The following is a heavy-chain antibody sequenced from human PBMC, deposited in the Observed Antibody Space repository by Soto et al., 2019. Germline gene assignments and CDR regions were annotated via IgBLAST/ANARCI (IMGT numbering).Heavy chain of an antibody. CDR3: TKSGYFAAFDI. V-gene: IGHV3-73*01. D-gene: IGHD3-3*01. J-gene: IGHJ3*02. CDR2: IRSKANSYAT. Sequence: ESGGGLVQPGGSLKLSCAASGFTFSGSAMHWVRQASGKGLEWVGRIRSKANSYATAYAASVEGRFTISRDDSKNTAYLQMNSLKTEGTSVYCCTKSGYFAAFDIWGQGTRVTVSS. CDR1: GFTFSGSA.